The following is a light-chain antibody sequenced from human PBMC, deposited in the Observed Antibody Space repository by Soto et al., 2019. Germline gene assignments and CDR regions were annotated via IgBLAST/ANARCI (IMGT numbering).Light chain of an antibody. J-gene: IGKJ3*01. CDR3: QQYGSSPFT. CDR2: GAS. V-gene: IGKV3-20*01. CDR1: QSVSSSY. Sequence: EIVLTQSPGTLSLSPGEIATLSCRASQSVSSSYLAWYQQKPGQAPRLLIYGASSRATGIPDRFSGSGSGSDFTLTISSLEPEDFAVYYCQQYGSSPFTFVPGTKVDIK.